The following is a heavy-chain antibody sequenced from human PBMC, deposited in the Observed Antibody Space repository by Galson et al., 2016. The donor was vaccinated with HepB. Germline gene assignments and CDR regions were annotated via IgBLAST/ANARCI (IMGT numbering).Heavy chain of an antibody. CDR2: IYQSGIT. Sequence: SETLSLTCVVSGGSISSDNWWSWVRQSPGKGLEWIGEIYQSGITNDNPSLKSRVTMLVDESKNQFSLMMSSLTAAATAIYYCARGRVGLKRDYYYYYGMDVWGQGTTVTVSS. V-gene: IGHV4-4*02. D-gene: IGHD1-26*01. J-gene: IGHJ6*02. CDR1: GGSISSDNW. CDR3: ARGRVGLKRDYYYYYGMDV.